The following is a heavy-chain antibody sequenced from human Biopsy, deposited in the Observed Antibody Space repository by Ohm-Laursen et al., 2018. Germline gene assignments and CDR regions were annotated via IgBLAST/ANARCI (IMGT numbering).Heavy chain of an antibody. D-gene: IGHD3/OR15-3a*01. J-gene: IGHJ4*02. CDR3: VRLNRRGNIIFFDY. V-gene: IGHV4-59*08. CDR1: GGSITADF. CDR2: RFHSGSP. Sequence: TLSLTCTVSGGSITADFWTWIRQTPGERLEWIGYRFHSGSPMYNPSLKSPVTIPVDTSKSQFSLTLTSVTAADTAVYYCVRLNRRGNIIFFDYWGRGTLVTVSS.